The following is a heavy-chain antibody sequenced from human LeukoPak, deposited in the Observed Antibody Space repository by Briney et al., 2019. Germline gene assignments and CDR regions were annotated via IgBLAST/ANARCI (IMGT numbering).Heavy chain of an antibody. V-gene: IGHV3-49*03. CDR2: IRSKAYGGTT. CDR3: TRATAMVTYRGGYWFDP. J-gene: IGHJ5*02. D-gene: IGHD5-18*01. Sequence: GGSLRLSCTASGFTFGDYAMSWFRQAPGKGLEWVGFIRSKAYGGTTEYAASVKGRFTISRDDSKSIAYLQMNSLKTEDTAVYYCTRATAMVTYRGGYWFDPWGQGTLVTVSS. CDR1: GFTFGDYA.